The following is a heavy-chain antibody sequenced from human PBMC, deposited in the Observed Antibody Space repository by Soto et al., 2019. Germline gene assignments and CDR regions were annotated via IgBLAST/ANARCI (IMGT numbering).Heavy chain of an antibody. CDR1: GGSISSGDYY. Sequence: SETLSLTCTVSGGSISSGDYYWSWIRQPPGKGLEWIGYIYYSGSTYYNPSLKSRVTISVDTSKNHFSLKLSSVTAADTSVYHCACGGQRISSRRQVGFDYRGPRTLGTGSS. V-gene: IGHV4-30-4*01. CDR3: ACGGQRISSRRQVGFDY. J-gene: IGHJ4*02. D-gene: IGHD3-3*02. CDR2: IYYSGST.